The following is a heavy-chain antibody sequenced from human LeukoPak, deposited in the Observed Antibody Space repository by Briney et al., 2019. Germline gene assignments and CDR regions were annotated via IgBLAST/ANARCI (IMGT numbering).Heavy chain of an antibody. J-gene: IGHJ4*02. CDR1: GFTFSSYW. CDR2: IKQDGSEK. V-gene: IGHV3-7*04. D-gene: IGHD5-18*01. Sequence: PGGSLRLSCADSGFTFSSYWMSWVRQAPGKGLEWVANIKQDGSEKYYVDSVKGRFTISRDNAKNSLYLQMNSLRAEDTAVYYCARGLRGYSYGYDFDYWGQGTLVTVSS. CDR3: ARGLRGYSYGYDFDY.